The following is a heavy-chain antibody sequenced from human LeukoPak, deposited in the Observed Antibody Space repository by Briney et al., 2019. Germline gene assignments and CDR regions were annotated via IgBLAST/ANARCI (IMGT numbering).Heavy chain of an antibody. CDR2: INHSGST. Sequence: PSETLSLTCAVYGGSFSGYYWSWIRQPPGKGLEWIGEINHSGSTNYNPSLKSRVTISVDTSKNQFSLKLSSVTAADTAVYYYASCSGGSCPRGFAYWGQGTLVTVSS. J-gene: IGHJ4*02. V-gene: IGHV4-34*01. CDR3: ASCSGGSCPRGFAY. D-gene: IGHD2-15*01. CDR1: GGSFSGYY.